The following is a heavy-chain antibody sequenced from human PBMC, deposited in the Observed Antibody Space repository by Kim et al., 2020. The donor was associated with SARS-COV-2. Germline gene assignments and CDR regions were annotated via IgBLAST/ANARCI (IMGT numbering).Heavy chain of an antibody. CDR2: INHSGST. CDR1: GGSFSGYY. D-gene: IGHD3-16*02. Sequence: SETLSLTCAVYGGSFSGYYWSWIRQPPGKGLEWIGEINHSGSTNYNPSLKSRVTISVDTSKNQFSLKLSSVTAADTAVYYCARGYAYIWGSYRRTYYFD. CDR3: ARGYAYIWGSYRRTYYFD. V-gene: IGHV4-34*01. J-gene: IGHJ4*01.